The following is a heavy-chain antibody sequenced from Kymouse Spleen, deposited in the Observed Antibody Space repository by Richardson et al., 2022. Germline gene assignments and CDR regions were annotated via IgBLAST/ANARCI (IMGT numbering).Heavy chain of an antibody. CDR3: ARKERGYSYSLDY. D-gene: IGHD5-18,IGHD5-18*01. Sequence: QVQLQESGPGLVKPSETLSLTCTVSGGSISSYYWSWIRQPPGKGLEWIGYIYYSGSTNYNPSLKSRVTISVDTSKNQFSLKLSSVTAADTAVYYCARKERGYSYSLDYWGQGTLVTVSS. CDR2: IYYSGST. J-gene: IGHJ4*02. V-gene: IGHV4-59*01. CDR1: GGSISSYY.